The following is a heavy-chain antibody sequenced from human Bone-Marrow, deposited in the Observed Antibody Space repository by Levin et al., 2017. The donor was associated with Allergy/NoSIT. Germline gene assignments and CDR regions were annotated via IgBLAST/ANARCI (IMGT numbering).Heavy chain of an antibody. CDR3: ARDGGYDVLRGLPTPIAPGYYFDY. Sequence: PGGSLRLSCEASGFIFNNYALHWVRQAPGEGLEWLAVISYHGSTKYYAESVKGRFIISRDNSKNTLSLEMNSLRPEDTAVYYCARDGGYDVLRGLPTPIAPGYYFDYWGQGALVTVSS. D-gene: IGHD3-9*01. V-gene: IGHV3-30*04. CDR1: GFIFNNYA. CDR2: ISYHGSTK. J-gene: IGHJ4*02.